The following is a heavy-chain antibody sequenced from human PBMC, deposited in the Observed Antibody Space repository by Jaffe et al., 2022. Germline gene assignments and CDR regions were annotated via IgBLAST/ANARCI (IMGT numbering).Heavy chain of an antibody. J-gene: IGHJ4*02. D-gene: IGHD3-10*01. Sequence: QVQLQESGPGLVTPSGTLSLTCTVSSGSINSGNWWSWIRQSPGRGLEWIGQIFHTGSTNYNPSLKSRVAISVDKSKSQFSLRLNSVTAADTAVYFCARDGPGCFDRWGQGTLVTVSS. CDR2: IFHTGST. CDR3: ARDGPGCFDR. V-gene: IGHV4-4*02. CDR1: SGSINSGNW.